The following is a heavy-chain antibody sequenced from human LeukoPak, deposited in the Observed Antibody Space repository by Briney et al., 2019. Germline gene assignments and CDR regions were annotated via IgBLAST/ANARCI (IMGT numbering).Heavy chain of an antibody. V-gene: IGHV4-4*02. D-gene: IGHD3-3*01. Sequence: SGTLSLTCAVSGGSISSTNWWSWVRQPPGKGLEWIGEISHSGSTNYNPSLKSRVTISVDRSKNQFSLKLSSVTAADTAVYYCARERITIFGVVILGAFDIWGQGTMVTVSS. J-gene: IGHJ3*02. CDR3: ARERITIFGVVILGAFDI. CDR2: ISHSGST. CDR1: GGSISSTNW.